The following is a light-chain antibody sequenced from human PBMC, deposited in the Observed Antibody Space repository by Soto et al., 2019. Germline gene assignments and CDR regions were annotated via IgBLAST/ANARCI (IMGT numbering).Light chain of an antibody. CDR2: VKSDGSH. CDR1: SGHGNYV. V-gene: IGLV4-69*01. J-gene: IGLJ2*01. CDR3: QTWDTGIVV. Sequence: QLVLTQSPSASASLGASVKLTCTLSSGHGNYVIAWHQQQPGKGPRYLMKVKSDGSHNKGDGIPDRFSGSSSGAERYLAISSLQSEDEADYYCQTWDTGIVVFGGGTKVTVL.